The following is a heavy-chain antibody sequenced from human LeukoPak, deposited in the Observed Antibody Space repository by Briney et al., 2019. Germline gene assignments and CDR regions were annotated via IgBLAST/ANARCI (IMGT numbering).Heavy chain of an antibody. V-gene: IGHV3-30*04. D-gene: IGHD3-22*01. CDR1: GFTFSNNA. CDR2: ISNDGSDK. J-gene: IGHJ4*02. Sequence: PGGSLRLSCAASGFTFSNNAMHWVRQAPGKELECVAVISNDGSDKYYADSVKGRFIISRDNSENTLYLQMNSLRAEDTAVYYCARGTYYYDTSGYYSGGLGYWGQGTLVTVSS. CDR3: ARGTYYYDTSGYYSGGLGY.